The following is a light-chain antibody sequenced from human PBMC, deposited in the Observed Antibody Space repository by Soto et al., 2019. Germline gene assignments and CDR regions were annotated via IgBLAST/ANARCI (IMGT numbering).Light chain of an antibody. J-gene: IGKJ4*01. Sequence: EIVLTQSPATLSLSPGERATLSCRASQSVSSDLAWYQQKPGQAPRLLIYDASNRATGIPARFSGSGSGTDFTLTISGVEPEDFAVYYCQQRRNWPFTFAGGTKVDIK. CDR3: QQRRNWPFT. V-gene: IGKV3-11*01. CDR2: DAS. CDR1: QSVSSD.